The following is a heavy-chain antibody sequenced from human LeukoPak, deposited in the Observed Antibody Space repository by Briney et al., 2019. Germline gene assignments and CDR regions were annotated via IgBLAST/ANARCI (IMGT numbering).Heavy chain of an antibody. CDR2: VFHSGNT. D-gene: IGHD2-21*01. V-gene: IGHV4-4*02. J-gene: IGHJ4*02. CDR1: GASVSSANW. Sequence: KPSGTLSLTCTISGASVSSANWWTWVRQPPGKGLEWIGQVFHSGNTNYNPALESRVTVSVDKSKNQFSLRLSSVTAADTAVYYCARDVMYFDYWGQGTLVTVSS. CDR3: ARDVMYFDY.